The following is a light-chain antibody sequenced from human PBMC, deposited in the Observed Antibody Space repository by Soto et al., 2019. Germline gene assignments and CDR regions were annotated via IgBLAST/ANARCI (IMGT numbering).Light chain of an antibody. V-gene: IGKV1-39*01. CDR2: AAA. CDR1: QSIGTS. J-gene: IGKJ2*01. CDR3: QQSFSTPT. Sequence: IQMTQSPSSLSASVGDRVTITCRASQSIGTSLNWYQQNPGKAPKLLIFAAASLHGGVPSRFSGSGYGTDFTLTISSLQPEDFATYYCQQSFSTPTFGQGTKLEIK.